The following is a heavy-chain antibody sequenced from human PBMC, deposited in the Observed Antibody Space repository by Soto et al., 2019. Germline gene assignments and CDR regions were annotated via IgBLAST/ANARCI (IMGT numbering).Heavy chain of an antibody. CDR3: AKDISGGNYYNWGPVNYYYYTMDV. J-gene: IGHJ6*02. CDR2: INWNSDNI. Sequence: EVQLVESGGGLVQPGRSLRLSCAGSGFIFDDYAMHWVRQTPGKGLEWVSGINWNSDNIGYADSVKGRFTISRDNAKNSLYLQMNSLRAEDTALYYCAKDISGGNYYNWGPVNYYYYTMDVWGQGTTVTVSS. CDR1: GFIFDDYA. D-gene: IGHD1-1*01. V-gene: IGHV3-9*01.